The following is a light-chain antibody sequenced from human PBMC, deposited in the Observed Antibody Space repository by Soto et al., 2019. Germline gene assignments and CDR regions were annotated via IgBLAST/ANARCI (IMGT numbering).Light chain of an antibody. J-gene: IGKJ4*01. CDR3: MQAQQTPLT. CDR2: LGS. V-gene: IGKV2-28*01. CDR1: QSLLHSNGYNY. Sequence: DIVMTQSPLSLPVTPGEPASISCRSSQSLLHSNGYNYVDWYLQKPGQSPQLLIHLGSNRASGVPDRFSGNGSGTEFTLKINRVEAEDVGLYFCMQAQQTPLTFGGGTKVEIK.